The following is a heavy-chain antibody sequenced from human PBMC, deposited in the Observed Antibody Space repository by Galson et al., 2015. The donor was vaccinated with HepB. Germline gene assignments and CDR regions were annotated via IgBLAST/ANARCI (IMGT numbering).Heavy chain of an antibody. CDR2: ISDSGTNT. CDR1: GFTFDGYA. Sequence: SLRLSCAASGFTFDGYAMSWVRQAPGKGLQWVSGISDSGTNTDYADSVKGRFTISRDNSKNTLYLQMDSLRAEDTAVYYCAKGMFCGSNSCYRRLDYWGQGTTVTVSS. J-gene: IGHJ4*02. CDR3: AKGMFCGSNSCYRRLDY. V-gene: IGHV3-23*01. D-gene: IGHD2-2*02.